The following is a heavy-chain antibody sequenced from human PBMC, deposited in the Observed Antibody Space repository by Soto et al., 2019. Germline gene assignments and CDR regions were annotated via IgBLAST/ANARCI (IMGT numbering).Heavy chain of an antibody. J-gene: IGHJ6*02. Sequence: PGESLNISCKGSGYSFTSYWISWVRQMPGKGLEWMGRIDPSDSYTNYSPSFQGHVTISADKSISTAYLQWSSLKASDTAMYYCARHGSIAAAGTYGMDVWGQGTTVTVSS. CDR3: ARHGSIAAAGTYGMDV. CDR1: GYSFTSYW. CDR2: IDPSDSYT. D-gene: IGHD6-13*01. V-gene: IGHV5-10-1*01.